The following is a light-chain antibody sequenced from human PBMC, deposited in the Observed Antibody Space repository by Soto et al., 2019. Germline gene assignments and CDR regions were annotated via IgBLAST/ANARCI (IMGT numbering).Light chain of an antibody. CDR1: QSLLNSNGFSY. CDR2: LGS. Sequence: DIVMTQSPLSLPVTPGEPASISCRSSQSLLNSNGFSYLDWYLQKPVQSPQLLLYLGSYRAAGVPESFSGGGWCRDFTLTIISVQAADDVFLYNRQHFQTPFTFGHGTKAEI. CDR3: RQHFQTPFT. V-gene: IGKV2-28*01. J-gene: IGKJ3*01.